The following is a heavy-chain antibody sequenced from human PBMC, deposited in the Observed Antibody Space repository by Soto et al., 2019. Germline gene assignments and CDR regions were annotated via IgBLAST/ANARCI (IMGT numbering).Heavy chain of an antibody. Sequence: EVQLLESGGDLVQPGGSLRLSCVASGLTFSSYAMSWVRQAPGKGLEWVSVISGSGGYTDYADSVKGRFTISRDNSKNTLYLQMNSLRAEDTALYYCAKRFRGVLLNPEVDWGQGTLVNVSS. CDR1: GLTFSSYA. CDR3: AKRFRGVLLNPEVD. CDR2: ISGSGGYT. J-gene: IGHJ4*02. D-gene: IGHD3-10*01. V-gene: IGHV3-23*01.